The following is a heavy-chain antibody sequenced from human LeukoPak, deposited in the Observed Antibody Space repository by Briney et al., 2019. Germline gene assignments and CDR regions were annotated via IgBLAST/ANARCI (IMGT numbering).Heavy chain of an antibody. V-gene: IGHV4-34*01. CDR2: IYYSGST. CDR3: ARDSTDAVAGT. J-gene: IGHJ5*02. CDR1: GGSFSGYY. D-gene: IGHD6-19*01. Sequence: PSETLSLTCAVYGGSFSGYYWSWIRQPPGKGLEWIGSIYYSGSTNYNPSLKSRVTISVDKSKNQFSLKLSSVTAADTAVYYCARDSTDAVAGTWGQGTLVTVSS.